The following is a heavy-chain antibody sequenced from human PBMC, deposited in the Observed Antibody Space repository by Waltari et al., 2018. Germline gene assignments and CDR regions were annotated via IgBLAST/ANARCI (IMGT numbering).Heavy chain of an antibody. J-gene: IGHJ4*02. V-gene: IGHV3-30*02. CDR1: GFTFSSYG. Sequence: QVQLVESGGGVVQPGGSLRLSCAASGFTFSSYGMHWVRQAPGKGLEWVAFIRYDGSNKYYADSVKGRFTISRDNSKNTLYLQMNSLRAEDTAVYYCAKAVVNPGGWELPDYWGQGTLVTVSS. CDR2: IRYDGSNK. D-gene: IGHD1-26*01. CDR3: AKAVVNPGGWELPDY.